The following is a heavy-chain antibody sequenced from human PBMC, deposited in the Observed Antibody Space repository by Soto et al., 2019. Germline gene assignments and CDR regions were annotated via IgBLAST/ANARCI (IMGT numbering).Heavy chain of an antibody. CDR2: ISGSGGST. D-gene: IGHD2-2*02. Sequence: GGSLRLSCAASGFTFSSYAMSWVRQAPGKGLEWVSAISGSGGSTYYADSVKGRFTISRDNSKNTLYLQMNSLRAEDTAVYYCAKDYHHCSSTSCYMTSFDYWGQGTLVTVSS. V-gene: IGHV3-23*01. J-gene: IGHJ4*02. CDR1: GFTFSSYA. CDR3: AKDYHHCSSTSCYMTSFDY.